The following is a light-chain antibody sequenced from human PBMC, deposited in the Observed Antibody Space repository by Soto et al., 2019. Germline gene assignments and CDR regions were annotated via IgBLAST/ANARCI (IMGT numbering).Light chain of an antibody. J-gene: IGKJ2*01. CDR2: AAS. Sequence: DIQMTQSPSSVSASVGDRVTITCRASQGLGSLLAWYQQKPGKAPKLLISAASTLQSGVPSRFSGSGSGTDFTLTISSLQPEDFSTYYFQQANSFPYTFGQGTNLEIK. CDR3: QQANSFPYT. V-gene: IGKV1-12*01. CDR1: QGLGSL.